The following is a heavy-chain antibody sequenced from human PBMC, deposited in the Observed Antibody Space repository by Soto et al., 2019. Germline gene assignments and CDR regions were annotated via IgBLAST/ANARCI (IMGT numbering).Heavy chain of an antibody. Sequence: SETLSLTCAVYGGSFSGYYWSWIRQPPGKGLEWIGEINHSGSTNYNPSLKSRVTISVDTSKIQFSLKLSSVTAADTAVYYCARARTIFGVVIQFYYGMDVWGPGTTVTVSS. V-gene: IGHV4-34*01. D-gene: IGHD3-3*01. CDR1: GGSFSGYY. CDR3: ARARTIFGVVIQFYYGMDV. J-gene: IGHJ6*02. CDR2: INHSGST.